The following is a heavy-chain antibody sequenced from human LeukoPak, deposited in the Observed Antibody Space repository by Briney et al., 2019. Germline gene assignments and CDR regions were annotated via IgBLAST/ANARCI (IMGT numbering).Heavy chain of an antibody. D-gene: IGHD3-22*01. Sequence: SETLSLTCTVSGYSISSGYYWGWIRQPPGKGLEWIGSAYHSGSTNYNPSLKSRVTISVDTSKNQFSLKLSSVTAADTAVYYCARGPRQGYDSSGTKRGMFDYWGQGTLVTVSS. CDR2: AYHSGST. V-gene: IGHV4-38-2*02. J-gene: IGHJ4*02. CDR3: ARGPRQGYDSSGTKRGMFDY. CDR1: GYSISSGYY.